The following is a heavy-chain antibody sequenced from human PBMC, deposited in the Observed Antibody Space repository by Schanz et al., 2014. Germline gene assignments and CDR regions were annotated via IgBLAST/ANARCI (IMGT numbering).Heavy chain of an antibody. V-gene: IGHV3-33*01. CDR1: GFNFGSHG. CDR3: ARDLRGGVAFDF. J-gene: IGHJ3*01. CDR2: ISYDGSFK. Sequence: QVQLVESGGGVVQPGRSLRLSCAASGFNFGSHGMHWVRQAPGKGLEWVAVISYDGSFKNYADSVRGRITMSRDNSKNTMYRQIHSLRADDTAGYYCARDLRGGVAFDFWVQGTKVTVPS. D-gene: IGHD3-3*01.